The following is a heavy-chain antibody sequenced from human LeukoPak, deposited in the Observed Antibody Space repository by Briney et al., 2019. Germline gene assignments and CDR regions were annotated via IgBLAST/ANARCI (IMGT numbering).Heavy chain of an antibody. CDR1: GYTSTSYD. V-gene: IGHV1-8*01. J-gene: IGHJ1*01. CDR3: ARERHPVTMGFQH. D-gene: IGHD4-17*01. CDR2: MNPNSGNT. Sequence: GASVKVSCKTSGYTSTSYDINWVRQATGQGLEWMGWMNPNSGNTGYAQKFQGRVTIIRNTSISTAYMELSSLRSEDTAVYYCARERHPVTMGFQHWGQGTLVTVSS.